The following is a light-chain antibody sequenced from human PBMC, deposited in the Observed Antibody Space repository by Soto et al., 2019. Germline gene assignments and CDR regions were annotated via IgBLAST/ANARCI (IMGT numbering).Light chain of an antibody. CDR3: SSYAGRYSVV. CDR1: SSDIGHYNY. J-gene: IGLJ2*01. V-gene: IGLV2-11*01. CDR2: DVI. Sequence: QSALTQPRSVSGSRGQSGTITCSGTSSDIGHYNYVSWYQQHPGRAPKLIIYDVIKRPAGVPDRFSGSKTGNTASLTISGLQADDEADYYCSSYAGRYSVVFGGGTKVTVL.